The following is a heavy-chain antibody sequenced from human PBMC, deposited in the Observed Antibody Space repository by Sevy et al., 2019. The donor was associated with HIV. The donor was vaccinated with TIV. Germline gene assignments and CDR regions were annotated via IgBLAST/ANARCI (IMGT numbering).Heavy chain of an antibody. CDR1: GFTFSSYG. J-gene: IGHJ4*02. D-gene: IGHD3-3*01. CDR2: IWNDRSNK. Sequence: GGSLRLSCAASGFTFSSYGMHWVRQAPGKGLEWVAVIWNDRSNKEYADSVKGRFTISRDNSKNTLYLQMNSLRAEDTAVYYCARDGGNYDFWSGPSYWGQGTLVTVSS. V-gene: IGHV3-33*01. CDR3: ARDGGNYDFWSGPSY.